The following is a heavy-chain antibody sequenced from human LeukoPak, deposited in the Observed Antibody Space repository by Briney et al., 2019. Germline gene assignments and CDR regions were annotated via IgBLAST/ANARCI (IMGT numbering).Heavy chain of an antibody. CDR2: IYSGGST. D-gene: IGHD3-22*01. V-gene: IGHV3-53*01. Sequence: PGGSLRLSCAASGFTVSSNYMSWVRQAPGKGLECVSLIYSGGSTYYADSVKGRFTISRDNSKNTLYLQMNSLRAEDTAVYYCARWYYHDRWGQGTLVTVSS. J-gene: IGHJ4*02. CDR3: ARWYYHDR. CDR1: GFTVSSNY.